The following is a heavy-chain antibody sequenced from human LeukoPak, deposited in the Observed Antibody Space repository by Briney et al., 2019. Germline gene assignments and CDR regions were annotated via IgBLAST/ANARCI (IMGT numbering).Heavy chain of an antibody. J-gene: IGHJ4*02. Sequence: GGSLRLSCAASGLTFNNAWMSWVRQAPGKGLEWVGRIKSKTDGGTTDYAAPVKGRFTISRDDSKNTLYLQMNSLKTEDTAVYYCTTDYYYDSSGYYWEDYWGQGTLVTVSS. V-gene: IGHV3-15*01. CDR1: GLTFNNAW. CDR3: TTDYYYDSSGYYWEDY. D-gene: IGHD3-22*01. CDR2: IKSKTDGGTT.